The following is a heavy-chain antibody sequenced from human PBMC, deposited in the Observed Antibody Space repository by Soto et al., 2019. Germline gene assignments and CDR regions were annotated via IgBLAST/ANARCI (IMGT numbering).Heavy chain of an antibody. Sequence: GSLRLSWVASGSTINHYAIIRVRPAQGKGLEWVSAISGSGGSTYYADSVKGRFTISRDNSKNTLYLQMNSLRAVDTAVYYCASTANKKYYFDPWGQGTLVTVSS. CDR3: ASTANKKYYFDP. CDR2: ISGSGGST. J-gene: IGHJ4*02. V-gene: IGHV3-23*01. CDR1: GSTINHYA. D-gene: IGHD5-18*01.